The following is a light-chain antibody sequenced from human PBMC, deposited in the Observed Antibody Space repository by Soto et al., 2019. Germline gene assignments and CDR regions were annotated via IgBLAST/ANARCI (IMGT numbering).Light chain of an antibody. J-gene: IGKJ2*01. CDR1: QSVSSN. CDR2: GAS. Sequence: EIVMTQSPATLSVSPGERATLSCRASQSVSSNLAWYQQKPGQAPRLLIYGASTRATGIPARFSGSGSGTEFTLTISSLQSEDFAVYYCQHYTYWPFTFGQGTKLEIK. CDR3: QHYTYWPFT. V-gene: IGKV3-15*01.